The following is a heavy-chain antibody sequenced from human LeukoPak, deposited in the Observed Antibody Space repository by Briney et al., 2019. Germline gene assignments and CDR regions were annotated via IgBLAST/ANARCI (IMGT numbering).Heavy chain of an antibody. CDR2: INPISGDT. CDR3: ARDPRMYSSSSTRGGYYYGMDV. CDR1: GYTFTGCY. D-gene: IGHD6-6*01. V-gene: IGHV1-2*02. J-gene: IGHJ6*02. Sequence: SVKVSCKASGYTFTGCYMHWVRQAPGQGLEWMGWINPISGDTNYAQKFQGRVTMTRDTSISTAYMELSRLRSDDTAVYYCARDPRMYSSSSTRGGYYYGMDVWGQGTTVTVSS.